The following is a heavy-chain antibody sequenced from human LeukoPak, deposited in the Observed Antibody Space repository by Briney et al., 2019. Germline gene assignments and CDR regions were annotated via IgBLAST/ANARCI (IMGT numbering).Heavy chain of an antibody. CDR2: INSDGSST. J-gene: IGHJ6*03. CDR1: GFTFSSYW. Sequence: PGGSLRLSCAASGFTFSSYWMHWVRQAPGKGRVWVSRINSDGSSTSYADSVKGRFTIPRDNARNTLYLQMNRLRAEDTAVYHCARVGDYYYYMDVWGKGTTVTVSS. V-gene: IGHV3-74*01. CDR3: ARVGDYYYYMDV.